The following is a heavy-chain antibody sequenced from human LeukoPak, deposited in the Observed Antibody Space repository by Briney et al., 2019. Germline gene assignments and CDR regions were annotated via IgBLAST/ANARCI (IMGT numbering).Heavy chain of an antibody. CDR3: ARSGYDSSGYYYLFDY. CDR1: GYTFTGYY. J-gene: IGHJ4*02. Sequence: GASVKVSCKASGYTFTGYYMHWVRQAPGQGLEWMGWINPNSGGTNYAQKFQGRVTMTTDTSTSTAYMELRSLRSDDTAVYYCARSGYDSSGYYYLFDYWGQGTLVTVSS. V-gene: IGHV1-2*02. CDR2: INPNSGGT. D-gene: IGHD3-22*01.